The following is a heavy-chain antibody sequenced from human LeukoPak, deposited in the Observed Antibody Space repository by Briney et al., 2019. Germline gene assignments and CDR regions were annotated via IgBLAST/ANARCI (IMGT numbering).Heavy chain of an antibody. Sequence: GGSLRLSCAVSGFSFSSYAMSWVRQGPRKGLEWVSAISASGSNTTYADSVKGRFTISTDNSKNTLYLQMNSPRGEDTAVYYCAKDNLVVLGARRVNWFDPWGQGTLGTVSS. D-gene: IGHD3-16*01. CDR2: ISASGSNT. CDR1: GFSFSSYA. J-gene: IGHJ5*01. CDR3: AKDNLVVLGARRVNWFDP. V-gene: IGHV3-23*01.